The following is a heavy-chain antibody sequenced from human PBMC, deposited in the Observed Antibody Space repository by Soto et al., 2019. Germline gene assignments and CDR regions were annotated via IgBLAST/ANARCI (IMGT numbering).Heavy chain of an antibody. V-gene: IGHV1-2*04. Sequence: ASVKVSCKASGYSFTDYHIHWVRQAPGQGLEWLGRINPKSGGTSTAQKFQGWVTMTTDTSISTASMELTRLTSDDTAVYYCAKDRGWIVPPPPPGPPRYDMDVWGQGTTVTVSS. J-gene: IGHJ6*02. CDR1: GYSFTDYH. CDR2: INPKSGGT. D-gene: IGHD3-10*01. CDR3: AKDRGWIVPPPPPGPPRYDMDV.